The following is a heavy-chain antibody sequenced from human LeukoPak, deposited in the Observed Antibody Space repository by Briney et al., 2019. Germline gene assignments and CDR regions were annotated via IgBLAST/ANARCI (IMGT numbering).Heavy chain of an antibody. J-gene: IGHJ4*02. D-gene: IGHD1-26*01. CDR2: INHSGST. CDR1: GGSFSGYY. CDR3: ARRGSGSYRYFDY. Sequence: PSETLSLTCAVYGGSFSGYYWSWIRQPPGKGLEWIGEINHSGSTNYNPSLKSRVTISVDTSKNQFSLKLSSVTAADTAVYYCARRGSGSYRYFDYWGQGTLVTVSS. V-gene: IGHV4-34*01.